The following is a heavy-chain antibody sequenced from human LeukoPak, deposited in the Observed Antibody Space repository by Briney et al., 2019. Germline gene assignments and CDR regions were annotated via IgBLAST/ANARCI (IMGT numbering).Heavy chain of an antibody. J-gene: IGHJ4*02. CDR1: GGSFSGYY. D-gene: IGHD4-23*01. CDR3: ARGLGGPVDCDY. V-gene: IGHV4-34*01. Sequence: SETLSLTCAVYGGSFSGYYWSWIRQPPGKGLEWIGEINHSGSTNYNPSLKSRVTISVDTSKNQFSLKLSSVTAADTAVYYCARGLGGPVDCDYWGQGTLVTVSS. CDR2: INHSGST.